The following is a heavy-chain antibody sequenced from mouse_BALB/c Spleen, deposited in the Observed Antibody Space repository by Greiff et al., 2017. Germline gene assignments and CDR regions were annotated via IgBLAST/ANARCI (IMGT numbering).Heavy chain of an antibody. J-gene: IGHJ4*01. CDR2: ISSGSSTI. CDR3: ARSRDGSSPYYAMDY. Sequence: EVQRVESGGGLVQPGGSRKLSCAASGFTFSSFGMHWVRQAPEKGLEWVAYISSGSSTIYYADTVKGRFTISRDNPKNTLFLQMTSLRSEDTDMYYCARSRDGSSPYYAMDYWGQGTSVTVSS. V-gene: IGHV5-17*02. D-gene: IGHD1-1*01. CDR1: GFTFSSFG.